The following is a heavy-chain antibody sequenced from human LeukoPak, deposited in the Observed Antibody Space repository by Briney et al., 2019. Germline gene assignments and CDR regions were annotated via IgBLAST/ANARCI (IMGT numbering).Heavy chain of an antibody. CDR1: GYTFTGYY. J-gene: IGHJ5*02. CDR2: INPNSGGT. D-gene: IGHD3-22*01. CDR3: ARETYYYDSSGYYRLAGWFDP. Sequence: ASVKVSCKASGYTFTGYYMHWVRQAPGQGLEWMGWINPNSGGTNYAQKFQGRLTMTMDTSISTAYMELSRLRSDDTAVYYCARETYYYDSSGYYRLAGWFDPWGQGTLVTVSS. V-gene: IGHV1-2*02.